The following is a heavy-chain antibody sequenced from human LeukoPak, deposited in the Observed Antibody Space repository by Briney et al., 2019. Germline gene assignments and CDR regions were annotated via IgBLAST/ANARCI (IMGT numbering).Heavy chain of an antibody. CDR1: GYTFTGYY. J-gene: IGHJ4*02. D-gene: IGHD3-22*01. Sequence: WASVKVSCKASGYTFTGYYMHWVRQAPGQGLEWMGWINPNSGGTNYAQKFQGRVTMTRDTSISTAYMELSRLRSDDTAVYYCARGGNTYYYDSSGYYADYWGQGTLVTVSS. V-gene: IGHV1-2*02. CDR2: INPNSGGT. CDR3: ARGGNTYYYDSSGYYADY.